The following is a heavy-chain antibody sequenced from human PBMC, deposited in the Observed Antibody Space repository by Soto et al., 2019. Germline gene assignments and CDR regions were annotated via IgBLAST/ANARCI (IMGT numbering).Heavy chain of an antibody. J-gene: IGHJ4*02. CDR2: ISPYNGNT. Sequence: ASVKVSCKASGYTFTNFGINWVRQAPGLGLEWVGWISPYNGNTQTVEKLQGRVTMTTDTSTSTAYMDLRSLRSDDTAVYYCARGRDYGDFYFDYWGQGTLVTVSS. CDR3: ARGRDYGDFYFDY. D-gene: IGHD4-17*01. V-gene: IGHV1-18*01. CDR1: GYTFTNFG.